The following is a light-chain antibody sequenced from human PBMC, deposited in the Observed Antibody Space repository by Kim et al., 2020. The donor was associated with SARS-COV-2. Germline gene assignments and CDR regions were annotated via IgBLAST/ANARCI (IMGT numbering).Light chain of an antibody. J-gene: IGKJ1*01. CDR1: QSVSRSY. CDR2: GAS. V-gene: IGKV3D-7*01. Sequence: PGERVTLSCRASQSVSRSYLTWYQQKPGQAPRLLIYGASTRATGIPARFSGSGSGTDFTLTISSLQPEDFAVYYCQQDYNLRTFGQGTKVDIK. CDR3: QQDYNLRT.